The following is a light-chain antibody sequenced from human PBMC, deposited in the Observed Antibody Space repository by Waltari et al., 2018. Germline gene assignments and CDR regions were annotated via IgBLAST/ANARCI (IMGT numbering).Light chain of an antibody. CDR1: SSDIVGYNY. Sequence: QSALTQPASVSGSPGQSITISCTGTSSDIVGYNYVSWYQQHPGKAPKLMIYEVVNRPSGVSNRFSGSKSGNTASLTISGLQAEDEADYYCSSYTSSYTYVFGTGTEVTVL. CDR2: EVV. J-gene: IGLJ1*01. CDR3: SSYTSSYTYV. V-gene: IGLV2-14*01.